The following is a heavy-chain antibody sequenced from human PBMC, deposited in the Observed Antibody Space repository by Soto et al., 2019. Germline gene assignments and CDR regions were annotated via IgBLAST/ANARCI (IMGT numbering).Heavy chain of an antibody. CDR3: ARDFLPLSKTQDAFDI. CDR2: INPSGGST. Sequence: GASVKVSCKASGYTFTSYYMHWVRQAPGQGLEWMGIINPSGGSTSYAQKFQGRVTMTRDTSTSTVYMELSSLRSEDTAVYYCARDFLPLSKTQDAFDIWGQGTMVTVSS. CDR1: GYTFTSYY. J-gene: IGHJ3*02. V-gene: IGHV1-46*01.